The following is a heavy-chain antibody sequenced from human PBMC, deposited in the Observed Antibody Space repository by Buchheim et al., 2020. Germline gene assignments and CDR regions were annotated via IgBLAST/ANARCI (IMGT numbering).Heavy chain of an antibody. D-gene: IGHD1-26*01. CDR3: ARLVGATTRYYYYGMDV. V-gene: IGHV4-34*01. CDR2: INHSGST. CDR1: GGSFSGYY. Sequence: QVQLQQWGAGLLKPSETLSLTCAVYGGSFSGYYWSWIRQPPGEGLEWIGEINHSGSTNYNPSLKSRVTISVDTSKNQFSLKLSSVTAADTAVYYCARLVGATTRYYYYGMDVWGQGTT. J-gene: IGHJ6*02.